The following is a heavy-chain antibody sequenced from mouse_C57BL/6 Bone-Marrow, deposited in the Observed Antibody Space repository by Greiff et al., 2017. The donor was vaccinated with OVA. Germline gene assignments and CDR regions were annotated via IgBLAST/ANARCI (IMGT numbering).Heavy chain of an antibody. CDR3: AREGFCDVYYAAY. CDR2: IDPSDSYT. D-gene: IGHD2-3*01. CDR1: GYTFTSYW. V-gene: IGHV1-50*01. J-gene: IGHJ3*01. Sequence: QVQLQQPGAELVKPGASVKLSCKASGYTFTSYWMQWVKQRPGQGLEWIGEIDPSDSYTNYNQKFKGKATLTVDTSSSTAYMQLCSLTSEDSAVYYCAREGFCDVYYAAYWGQGTLVTVSA.